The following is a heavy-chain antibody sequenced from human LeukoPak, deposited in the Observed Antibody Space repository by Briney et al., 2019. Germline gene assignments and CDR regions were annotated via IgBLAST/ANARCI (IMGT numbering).Heavy chain of an antibody. CDR2: IYYSGST. CDR3: ARGIVLDAFDI. D-gene: IGHD2-8*02. Sequence: SETLSLTCTVSGGSISSYYWSWIRQPPGKGLEWIGYIYYSGSTNYNPSLKSRVTISVDASKNQFSLKLSSVTAADTAVYYCARGIVLDAFDIWGQGTMVTVSS. V-gene: IGHV4-59*12. CDR1: GGSISSYY. J-gene: IGHJ3*02.